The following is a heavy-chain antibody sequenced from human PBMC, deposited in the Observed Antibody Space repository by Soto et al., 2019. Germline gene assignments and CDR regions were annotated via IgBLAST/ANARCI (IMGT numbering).Heavy chain of an antibody. J-gene: IGHJ5*02. CDR1: GYSFTSYW. D-gene: IGHD3-10*01. V-gene: IGHV5-51*01. CDR3: ARRADVWGYITMVRGVINNWFDP. Sequence: PGESLKISCKGSGYSFTSYWIGWVRQMPGKGLEWMGIIYPGDSDTRYSPSFQGQVTISADKSISTAYLQWSSLKASDTAMYYCARRADVWGYITMVRGVINNWFDPWGQGTLVTVSS. CDR2: IYPGDSDT.